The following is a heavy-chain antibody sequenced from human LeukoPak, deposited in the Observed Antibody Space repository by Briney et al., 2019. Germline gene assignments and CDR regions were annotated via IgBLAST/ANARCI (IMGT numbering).Heavy chain of an antibody. J-gene: IGHJ4*02. Sequence: PGGSLRLSCAASGFIVSTNYMSWVRQAPGKGLEWVSVLYSGGTTYYADSVKGRFTISRDNAKNTLYLQMNSLRAEDTAVYYCAREEYDDLGYWGQGTLVTVSS. D-gene: IGHD3-3*01. CDR1: GFIVSTNY. CDR3: AREEYDDLGY. V-gene: IGHV3-66*01. CDR2: LYSGGTT.